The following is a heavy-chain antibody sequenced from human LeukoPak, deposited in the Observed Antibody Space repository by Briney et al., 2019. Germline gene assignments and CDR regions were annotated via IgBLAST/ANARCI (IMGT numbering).Heavy chain of an antibody. CDR1: GYTFTGYY. J-gene: IGHJ5*02. V-gene: IGHV1-2*02. D-gene: IGHD4-17*01. CDR3: ARVGAVTNWFDP. CDR2: INPNSGGT. Sequence: ASVKVSFKASGYTFTGYYMHWVRQAPGQGLEWMGWINPNSGGTNYAQKFQGRVTMTRDTSISPAYMELSRLRSDDTAVYYCARVGAVTNWFDPWGQGTLVTVSS.